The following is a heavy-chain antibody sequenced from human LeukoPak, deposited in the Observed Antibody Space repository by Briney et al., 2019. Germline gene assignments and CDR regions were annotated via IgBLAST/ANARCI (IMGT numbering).Heavy chain of an antibody. D-gene: IGHD2-2*01. V-gene: IGHV1-18*01. CDR3: ARDSLGYCSSTSCPKYYYYGIDV. CDR2: ISSYNGNT. J-gene: IGHJ6*02. Sequence: APLRLSCKASRYPFTRYGIRCVRQAPGHGLEWMGWISSYNGNTNYAQNLQGRVTMTTDTSTSTAYMELRSLRSDDAAVYYSARDSLGYCSSTSCPKYYYYGIDVWGQGTTVTVSS. CDR1: RYPFTRYG.